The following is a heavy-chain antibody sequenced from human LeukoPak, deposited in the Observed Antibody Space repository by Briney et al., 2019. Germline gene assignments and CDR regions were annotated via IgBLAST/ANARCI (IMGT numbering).Heavy chain of an antibody. J-gene: IGHJ6*03. CDR1: GFTFSSYS. D-gene: IGHD2-2*02. CDR3: ASGYCSSTSCYISVYYMDV. Sequence: GGSLRLSCAASGFTFSSYSMNWVRQALGKGLEWVSSISSSSSYIYYADSVKGRFTISRDNAKNSLYLQMNSLRAEDTAVYYCASGYCSSTSCYISVYYMDVWGKGTTVTVSS. CDR2: ISSSSSYI. V-gene: IGHV3-21*01.